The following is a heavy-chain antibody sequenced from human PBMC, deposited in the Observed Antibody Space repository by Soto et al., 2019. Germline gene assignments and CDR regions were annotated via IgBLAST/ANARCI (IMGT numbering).Heavy chain of an antibody. J-gene: IGHJ3*02. CDR3: ATAVNYNDNAFDI. CDR2: ISGSGGST. CDR1: GFTFSSYA. V-gene: IGHV3-23*01. D-gene: IGHD3-22*01. Sequence: PGGSLRLSCAASGFTFSSYAMSWVRQAPGKGLEWVSGVSGISGSGGSTYYADSVKGRLTISRDNSKNTLYLQMNSLRAEDTAVYYCATAVNYNDNAFDIWGQGTMVTVSS.